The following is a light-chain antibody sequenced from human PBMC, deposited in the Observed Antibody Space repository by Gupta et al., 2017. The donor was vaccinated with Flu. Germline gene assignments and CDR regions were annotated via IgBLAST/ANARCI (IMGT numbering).Light chain of an antibody. J-gene: IGLJ2*01. CDR1: GSDVGAYNY. CDR2: EVN. V-gene: IGLV2-14*01. Sequence: SALTQPASVSGSPDQSITSSCTGTGSDVGAYNYVSWYQHHPGKAPQLKIFEVNNRPSGVSHRFSGSKSGNTASLTIAGLQAEDEGDYYCSSYTNTNTLVVFGGGTKLTVL. CDR3: SSYTNTNTLVV.